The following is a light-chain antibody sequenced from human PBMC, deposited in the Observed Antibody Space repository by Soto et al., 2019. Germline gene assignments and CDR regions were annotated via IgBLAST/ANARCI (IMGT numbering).Light chain of an antibody. CDR1: TSNIGNNY. Sequence: QSALTQPPSVSAAPGQKVTISCSGSTSNIGNNYVSWFQQLPGTAPKLLIYENDKRPSGIPDRFSGSTSGTSATLGITGLQTGDEADYYCATWDSSLSGYVFATGNKVTVL. CDR3: ATWDSSLSGYV. V-gene: IGLV1-51*02. J-gene: IGLJ1*01. CDR2: END.